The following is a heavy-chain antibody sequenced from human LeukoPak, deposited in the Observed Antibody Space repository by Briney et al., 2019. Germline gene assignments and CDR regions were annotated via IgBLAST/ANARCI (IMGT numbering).Heavy chain of an antibody. CDR3: ARGIAVAGTAFDI. CDR2: INPNSGGT. D-gene: IGHD6-19*01. Sequence: GGPVKVSCKASGYTFTGYYMHWVRQAPGQGLEWMGWINPNSGGTNYAQKFQGWVTMTRDTSISTAYMELSRLRSDDTAVYYCARGIAVAGTAFDIWGQGTMVTVSS. J-gene: IGHJ3*02. CDR1: GYTFTGYY. V-gene: IGHV1-2*04.